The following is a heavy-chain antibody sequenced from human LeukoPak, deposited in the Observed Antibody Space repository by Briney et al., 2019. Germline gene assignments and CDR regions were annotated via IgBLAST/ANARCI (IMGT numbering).Heavy chain of an antibody. Sequence: ASVKVSCKASGSTFSRHGMTWVRQAPGQGLGWMGWISGGKGDTKYAQKLQGRVTMTTEANTAYMELRGLTSEEPGVYYCMRGTWGVVLDYWGQGTPVTVSS. V-gene: IGHV1-18*01. CDR1: GSTFSRHG. CDR2: ISGGKGDT. J-gene: IGHJ4*02. CDR3: MRGTWGVVLDY. D-gene: IGHD3-3*01.